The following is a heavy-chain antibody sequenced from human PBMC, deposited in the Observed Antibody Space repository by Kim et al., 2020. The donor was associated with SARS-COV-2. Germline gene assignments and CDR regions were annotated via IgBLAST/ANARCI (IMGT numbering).Heavy chain of an antibody. J-gene: IGHJ4*02. V-gene: IGHV3-48*03. Sequence: GGSLRLSCAASGFTFSSYEMNWVRQAPGKGLEWVSYISSSGSTIYYADSVKGRFTISRDNAKNSLYLQMNSLRAEDTAVYYCARGGYYYDSSGYPGYWGQGTLVTVSS. D-gene: IGHD3-22*01. CDR2: ISSSGSTI. CDR1: GFTFSSYE. CDR3: ARGGYYYDSSGYPGY.